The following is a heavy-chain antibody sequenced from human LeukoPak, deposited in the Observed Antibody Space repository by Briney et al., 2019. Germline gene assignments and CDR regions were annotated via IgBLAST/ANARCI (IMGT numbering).Heavy chain of an antibody. Sequence: PGGSLRLSCAASGFTFSSYAMSWVRQAPGKGLEWVSAISGSGGSTYYADSVKGRFTISRDNSKNTLYLQMTSLRADDTAVYYCARGGYSSSWYSYYYYSMDVWGKGTTVTVSS. D-gene: IGHD6-13*01. CDR1: GFTFSSYA. CDR3: ARGGYSSSWYSYYYYSMDV. CDR2: ISGSGGST. J-gene: IGHJ6*03. V-gene: IGHV3-23*01.